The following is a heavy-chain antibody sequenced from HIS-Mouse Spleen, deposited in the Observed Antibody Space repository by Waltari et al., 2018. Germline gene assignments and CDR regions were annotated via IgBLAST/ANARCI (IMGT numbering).Heavy chain of an antibody. CDR1: AGIFSSYT. CDR2: IIPIFGTA. J-gene: IGHJ4*02. CDR3: ARTGAHYFDY. D-gene: IGHD7-27*01. Sequence: QAQLVQSGAEVKKPGSSVKVSCQACAGIFSSYTSRWLRQAPGQGLEWMGGIIPIFGTANYAQKFQGRVTITADESTSTAYMELSSLRSEDTAVYYCARTGAHYFDYWGQGTLVTVSS. V-gene: IGHV1-69*01.